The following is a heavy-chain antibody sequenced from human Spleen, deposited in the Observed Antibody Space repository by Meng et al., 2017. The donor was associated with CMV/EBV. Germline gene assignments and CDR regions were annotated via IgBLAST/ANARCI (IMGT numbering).Heavy chain of an antibody. D-gene: IGHD2-2*02. CDR2: INHSGST. V-gene: IGHV4-34*01. CDR3: ASAPCSTRCYRAGYYYYGMDV. Sequence: SETLSLTCAVYGGSFSGYYWSWIRQPPGKGLEWIGEINHSGSTNYNPSLRSRVTISVYTSKNQFSLKLSSVTAADTAVYYCASAPCSTRCYRAGYYYYGMDVWGQGTTVTVS. J-gene: IGHJ6*02. CDR1: GGSFSGYY.